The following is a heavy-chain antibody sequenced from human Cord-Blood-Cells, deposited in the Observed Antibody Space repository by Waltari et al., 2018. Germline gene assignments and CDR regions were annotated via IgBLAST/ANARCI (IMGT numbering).Heavy chain of an antibody. Sequence: QVQLQQWGAGLLKPSETLSLTCAVYGGSFSGYYWSWFRQPPGKGREWIGEINHSGSTNYNPSLKSRVTISVDTSKNQFSLKLSSVTAADTAVYYCARGRGTYGYCSGGSCYGSAFDIWGQGTMVTDSS. J-gene: IGHJ3*02. CDR3: ARGRGTYGYCSGGSCYGSAFDI. D-gene: IGHD2-15*01. CDR1: GGSFSGYY. CDR2: INHSGST. V-gene: IGHV4-34*01.